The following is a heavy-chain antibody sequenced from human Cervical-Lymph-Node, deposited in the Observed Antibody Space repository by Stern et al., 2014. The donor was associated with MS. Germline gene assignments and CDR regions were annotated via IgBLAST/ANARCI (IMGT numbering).Heavy chain of an antibody. V-gene: IGHV1-3*01. J-gene: IGHJ6*02. CDR1: GYTFTSYA. Sequence: VQLVQSGAEVKKPGASVKVSCKASGYTFTSYAMHWVRQAPGQRLEWMGWINAGNGNTKYSQKFQGRVTITRDTSASTAYMELSSLRSEDTAVYYCARGPPYYDSSGYYSNYYYYGMDVWGQGTTVTVSS. CDR2: INAGNGNT. D-gene: IGHD3-22*01. CDR3: ARGPPYYDSSGYYSNYYYYGMDV.